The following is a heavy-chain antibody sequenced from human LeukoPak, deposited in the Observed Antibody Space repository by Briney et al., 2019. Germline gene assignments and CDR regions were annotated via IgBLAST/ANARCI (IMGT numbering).Heavy chain of an antibody. CDR3: AKSIITVVVPAAIAY. CDR1: GFTFSSYG. J-gene: IGHJ4*02. D-gene: IGHD2-2*01. V-gene: IGHV3-23*01. Sequence: PGRSLRLSCAASGFTFSSYGMSWVRQAPGKGLEWVSAISGSGGSTYYADSVKGRFTISRDNSKNTLYLQMNSLRAEDTAVYYCAKSIITVVVPAAIAYWGQGTLVTVSS. CDR2: ISGSGGST.